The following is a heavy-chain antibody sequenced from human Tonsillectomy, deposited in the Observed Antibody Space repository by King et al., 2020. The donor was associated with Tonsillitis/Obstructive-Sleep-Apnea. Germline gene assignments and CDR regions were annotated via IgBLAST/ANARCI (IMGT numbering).Heavy chain of an antibody. J-gene: IGHJ4*02. CDR1: GDSISSSNW. V-gene: IGHV4-4*02. D-gene: IGHD2-15*01. CDR3: VGSSHVGWDF. Sequence: VQLQESGPGLVKPSGTLSLTFAVSGDSISSSNWWSWVRQSPGKGLEWIGEIHHSGKTNYNPSLKSRVPLSVDKSKNQFSLKVTSVTAADAAVYYCVGSSHVGWDFWGQGTLVTVSS. CDR2: IHHSGKT.